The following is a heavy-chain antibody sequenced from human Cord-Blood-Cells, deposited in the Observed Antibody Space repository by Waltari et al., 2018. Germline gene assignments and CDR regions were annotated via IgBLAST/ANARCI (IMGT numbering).Heavy chain of an antibody. CDR1: GDNLTASY. V-gene: IGHV1-2*02. D-gene: IGHD6-19*01. Sequence: VPLLQSGAEVKKPGASMKVHCRASGDNLTASYMRWVRQAPGQGLEWMGWINPDSGGTNYAQKFQGRVTMTRDTSISTAYMELSRLRSDDTAVYYCAAYSSGWYGLYWGQGTLVTVSS. CDR2: INPDSGGT. J-gene: IGHJ4*02. CDR3: AAYSSGWYGLY.